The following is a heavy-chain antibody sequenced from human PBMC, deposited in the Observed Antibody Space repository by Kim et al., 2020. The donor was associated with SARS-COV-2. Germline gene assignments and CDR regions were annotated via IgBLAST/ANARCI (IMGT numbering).Heavy chain of an antibody. Sequence: SETLSLTCSVSGGSVSSRTYFWAWIRQPPGKGLEWIGSFLYTASTYYNPSLKSRVSMPADTAKNQFSLRLTSVTAADTAVYYCARHPPWAADKGGFDPWG. V-gene: IGHV4-39*01. J-gene: IGHJ5*02. D-gene: IGHD6-13*01. CDR1: GGSVSSRTYF. CDR2: FLYTAST. CDR3: ARHPPWAADKGGFDP.